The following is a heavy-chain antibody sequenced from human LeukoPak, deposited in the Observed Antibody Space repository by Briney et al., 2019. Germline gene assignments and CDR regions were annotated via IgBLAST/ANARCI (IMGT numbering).Heavy chain of an antibody. CDR3: AKAPPYSSSWSYFQH. D-gene: IGHD6-13*01. CDR2: ISGSGGST. V-gene: IGHV3-23*01. J-gene: IGHJ1*01. Sequence: GGSLGLSCAASGFTFSSYAMSWVRQAPGKGLEWVSAISGSGGSTYYADSVKGRFTISRDNSKNTLYLQMNSLRAEDTAVYYCAKAPPYSSSWSYFQHWGQGTLVTVSS. CDR1: GFTFSSYA.